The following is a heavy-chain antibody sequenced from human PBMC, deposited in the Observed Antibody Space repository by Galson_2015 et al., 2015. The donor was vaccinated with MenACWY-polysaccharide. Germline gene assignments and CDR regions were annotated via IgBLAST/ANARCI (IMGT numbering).Heavy chain of an antibody. J-gene: IGHJ6*02. D-gene: IGHD4/OR15-4a*01. CDR2: ISIDGSRT. V-gene: IGHV3-74*01. Sequence: SLRLSCAASGSTFSGYWMHWVRQAPGRGLVWVSRISIDGSRTNYADSVKGRLTISIDNAKNTLFLRMNNLRAEDTAVYYCARNGAKGLDVWGQGTKVTVSS. CDR3: ARNGAKGLDV. CDR1: GSTFSGYW.